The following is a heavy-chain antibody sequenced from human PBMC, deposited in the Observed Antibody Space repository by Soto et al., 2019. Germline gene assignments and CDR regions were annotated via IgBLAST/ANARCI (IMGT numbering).Heavy chain of an antibody. V-gene: IGHV3-15*07. CDR2: IKSKTDGGTT. J-gene: IGHJ6*02. CDR3: TTGEGGGTLRYYYGMDV. D-gene: IGHD2-15*01. Sequence: PGGSLRLSCAASGFPFSNAWMNWVLQAPGKGLEWVGRIKSKTDGGTTDYAAPVKGRFTISRDDSKNTLYLQMNSLKTEDTAVYYCTTGEGGGTLRYYYGMDVWGQGTTVTLSS. CDR1: GFPFSNAW.